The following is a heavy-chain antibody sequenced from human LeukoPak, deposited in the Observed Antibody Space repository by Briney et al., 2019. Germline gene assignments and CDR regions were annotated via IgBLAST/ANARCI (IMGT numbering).Heavy chain of an antibody. V-gene: IGHV4-4*07. CDR2: IYTTGTA. D-gene: IGHD3-10*01. Sequence: SETLSLTCLLSGGSIGPYYWSWIRQAAGKGPEWIGRIYTTGTADYNPSLKGRVFLSVDTSMNQFSLKVTSVTAADTAVYYCARGTYGSGSPPVEFDYWGQGTLVTVSS. CDR1: GGSIGPYY. J-gene: IGHJ4*02. CDR3: ARGTYGSGSPPVEFDY.